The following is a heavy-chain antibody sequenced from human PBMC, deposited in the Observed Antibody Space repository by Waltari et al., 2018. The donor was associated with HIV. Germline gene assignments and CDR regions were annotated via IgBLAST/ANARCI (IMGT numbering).Heavy chain of an antibody. D-gene: IGHD6-25*01. Sequence: QVQLQESGPGLVKPSQTLSLTCTVSGGSISRGGYYWSWIRQHPGKGLEWIGYIYYSGSTYYNPSLKSRVTISVDTSKNQFSLKLSSVTAADTAVYYCATQGLRGPKLLDPWGQGTLVTVSS. CDR3: ATQGLRGPKLLDP. CDR2: IYYSGST. V-gene: IGHV4-31*03. CDR1: GGSISRGGYY. J-gene: IGHJ5*02.